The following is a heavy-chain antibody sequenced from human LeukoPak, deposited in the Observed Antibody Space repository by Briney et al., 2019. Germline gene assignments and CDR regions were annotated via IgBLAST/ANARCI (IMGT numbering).Heavy chain of an antibody. Sequence: GGSLRLSCAASGFTVRDYHMSWIRQAPGKGLELVSAIVGSSTHHADSVKGRFTISRDNFKNTLNLQMNSLRDEDSAIYYCTRHEPGSSWFNWGQGTLVTVSS. J-gene: IGHJ4*02. CDR1: GFTVRDYH. D-gene: IGHD6-19*01. CDR3: TRHEPGSSWFN. V-gene: IGHV3-23*01. CDR2: IVGSST.